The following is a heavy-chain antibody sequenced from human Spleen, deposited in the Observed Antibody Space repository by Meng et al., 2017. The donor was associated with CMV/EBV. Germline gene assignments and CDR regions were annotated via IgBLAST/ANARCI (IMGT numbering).Heavy chain of an antibody. D-gene: IGHD3-16*01. V-gene: IGHV3-20*04. Sequence: GESLKISCAASGFTFDGYDMSWVRQAPGKGLEWVSVINWNGDSTGYADSVKGRFTISRDNAKNSLYLQMNSLRAEDTAVYYCAREAGGNAFDIWGQGTMVTVSS. CDR1: GFTFDGYD. CDR2: INWNGDST. CDR3: AREAGGNAFDI. J-gene: IGHJ3*02.